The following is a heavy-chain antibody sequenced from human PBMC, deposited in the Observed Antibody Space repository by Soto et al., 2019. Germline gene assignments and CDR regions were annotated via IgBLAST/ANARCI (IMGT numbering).Heavy chain of an antibody. D-gene: IGHD2-2*01. CDR1: GYSFTSYW. J-gene: IGHJ6*02. Sequence: GDSLKISCKGSGYSFTSYWISWVRQMPGKGLEWMGRIDPSDSYTNYSPSFQGHVTISADKSISTAYLQWSSLKDSDTAMYYCERSFDSTSTYGMDVWGQGTTVTVS. CDR3: ERSFDSTSTYGMDV. CDR2: IDPSDSYT. V-gene: IGHV5-10-1*01.